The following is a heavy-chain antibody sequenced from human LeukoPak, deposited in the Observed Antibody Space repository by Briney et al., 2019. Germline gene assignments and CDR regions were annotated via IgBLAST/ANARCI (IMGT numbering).Heavy chain of an antibody. CDR3: ARGPQYCSSTSCHQFDP. J-gene: IGHJ5*02. V-gene: IGHV4-4*07. CDR1: GSSISSYY. D-gene: IGHD2-2*01. CDR2: IYTSGST. Sequence: SETLSLTCTVSGSSISSYYWSWIRQPAGKGLEWIGRIYTSGSTNYNPSLKSRVTMLVDTSKNQFSLKLSSVTAADTAVYYCARGPQYCSSTSCHQFDPWGQGTLVTVSS.